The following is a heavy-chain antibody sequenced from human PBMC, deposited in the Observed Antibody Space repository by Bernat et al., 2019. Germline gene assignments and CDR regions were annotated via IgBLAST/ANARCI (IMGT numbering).Heavy chain of an antibody. J-gene: IGHJ6*03. V-gene: IGHV3-11*05. Sequence: QVQLVESGGGVVQSGRSLRLSCAASGFTFSTNGMHWVRQAPGKGLDWVSYISSSSSYTNYADSVKGRFTISRDNAKNSLYLQMNSLRAEDTAVYYCARGTSTSAPYMDVWGKGTTVTVSS. CDR2: ISSSSSYT. CDR1: GFTFSTNG. CDR3: ARGTSTSAPYMDV.